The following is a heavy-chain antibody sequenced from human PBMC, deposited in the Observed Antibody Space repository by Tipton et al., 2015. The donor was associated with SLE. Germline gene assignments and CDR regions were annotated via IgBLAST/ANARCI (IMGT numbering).Heavy chain of an antibody. Sequence: TLSLTCTVSGGSISSGSYYWSWIRQPPGKGLEWIGEINHSGSTNYNPSLKSRVTISVDTSKNQFSLKLSSVTAADTAVYYCARGVGAGAAKRGFYYFDYWGQGTLVTVSS. D-gene: IGHD1-26*01. CDR1: GGSISSGSYY. CDR3: ARGVGAGAAKRGFYYFDY. CDR2: INHSGST. J-gene: IGHJ4*02. V-gene: IGHV4-39*07.